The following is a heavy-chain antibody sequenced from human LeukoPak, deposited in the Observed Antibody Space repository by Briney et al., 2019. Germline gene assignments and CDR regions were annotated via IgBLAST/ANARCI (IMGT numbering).Heavy chain of an antibody. CDR3: AKGRYGSGSYYALAWYFDL. V-gene: IGHV3-9*01. CDR1: GFTFDDYA. CDR2: ISWNSGSI. Sequence: GGSLRLSCAASGFTFDDYAMHWVRQAPGKGLEWVSGISWNSGSICYADSVKGRFTISRDNAKNSLYLQMNSLRAEDTALYYCAKGRYGSGSYYALAWYFDLWGRGTLVTVP. J-gene: IGHJ2*01. D-gene: IGHD3-10*01.